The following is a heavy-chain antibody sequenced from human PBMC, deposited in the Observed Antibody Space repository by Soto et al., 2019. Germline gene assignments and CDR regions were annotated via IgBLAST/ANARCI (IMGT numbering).Heavy chain of an antibody. CDR3: ARVRYSDNWHGLIDF. CDR2: IYHSGST. J-gene: IGHJ4*02. CDR1: GGSFSGYY. D-gene: IGHD4-4*01. Sequence: SETLSLTCAVYGGSFSGYYWSWIRQPPGRGLEWIGYIYHSGSTYYIPSLRSRVAISMDRAKNQFSLHLSSVTAEDTAVYFCARVRYSDNWHGLIDFWGLGTLVTVPQ. V-gene: IGHV4-34*01.